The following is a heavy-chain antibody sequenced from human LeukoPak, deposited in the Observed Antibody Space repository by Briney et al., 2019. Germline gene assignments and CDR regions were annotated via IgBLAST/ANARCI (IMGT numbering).Heavy chain of an antibody. D-gene: IGHD5-12*01. CDR2: INPNSGGT. CDR3: ARDGGYSGYDLVLYNWFDP. J-gene: IGHJ5*02. CDR1: GYTFTGYY. Sequence: GASVKVSCKASGYTFTGYYMHWVRQAPGQGLEWMGWINPNSGGTTYAQKFQGRVTMTRDTSTSTAYMELSRLRSDDTAVYYCARDGGYSGYDLVLYNWFDPWGQGTLVTVSS. V-gene: IGHV1-2*02.